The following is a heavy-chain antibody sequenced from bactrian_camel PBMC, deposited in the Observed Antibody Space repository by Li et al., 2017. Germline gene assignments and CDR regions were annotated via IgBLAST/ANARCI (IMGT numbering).Heavy chain of an antibody. CDR1: GDTRSSYC. CDR2: IDSDGDS. J-gene: IGHJ4*01. D-gene: IGHD1*01. V-gene: IGHV3S53*01. Sequence: HVQLVESGGGSVQAGGSLRLSCAVSGDTRSSYCMGWFRQAPGKEREGVAAIDSDGDSAYADSVKGRFTISKDNNKNTLYLLMNSLNPEDTGTYFCVATGRFGVWPGRCPLAFPSPTYSHFGQGTQVTVS.